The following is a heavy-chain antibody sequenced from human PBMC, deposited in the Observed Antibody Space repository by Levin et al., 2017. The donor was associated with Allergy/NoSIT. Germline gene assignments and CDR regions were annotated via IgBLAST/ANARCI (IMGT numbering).Heavy chain of an antibody. D-gene: IGHD4-17*01. J-gene: IGHJ6*02. CDR3: TREHDYGVRDYYYYYGMDV. Sequence: GASVKVSCKASGYSFTSYAISWVRQAPGQGLEWMGWISSYNTNTKYAQKLQGRVTMTTDTSTSTAYMELRSLRSDDTDVYYCTREHDYGVRDYYYYYGMDVWGQGTTVTVSS. V-gene: IGHV1-18*01. CDR2: ISSYNTNT. CDR1: GYSFTSYA.